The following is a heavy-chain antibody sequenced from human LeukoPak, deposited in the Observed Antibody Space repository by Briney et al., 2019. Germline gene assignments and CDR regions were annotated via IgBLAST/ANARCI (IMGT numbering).Heavy chain of an antibody. CDR3: AKDRGSGSYLPYHAFDI. CDR1: GFTFSSYG. J-gene: IGHJ3*02. CDR2: VRYDGSNK. Sequence: PGGSLRLSCAASGFTFSSYGMHWVRQAPGKGLEWVAFVRYDGSNKYYADSVKGRFTISRDNSKNTLYLQMNSLRAEDTAVYYCAKDRGSGSYLPYHAFDIWGQGTMVTVSS. V-gene: IGHV3-30*02. D-gene: IGHD1-26*01.